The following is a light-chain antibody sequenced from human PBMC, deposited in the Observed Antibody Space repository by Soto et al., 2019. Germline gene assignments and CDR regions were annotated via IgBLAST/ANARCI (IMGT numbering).Light chain of an antibody. V-gene: IGKV1-33*01. CDR3: QHYDHLPIT. CDR1: QDITNY. CDR2: DAS. J-gene: IGKJ5*01. Sequence: DIQMTQSPSTLSGSVGDRVTITCQASQDITNYLNWYQQKPGKAPRLLLYDASSLETGVPSRFSGSGSGTDFTSTISSLQPEDIATYYCQHYDHLPITFGQGTRLEIK.